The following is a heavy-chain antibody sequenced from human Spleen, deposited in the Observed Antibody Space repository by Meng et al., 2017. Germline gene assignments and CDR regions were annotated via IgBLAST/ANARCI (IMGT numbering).Heavy chain of an antibody. CDR2: INSDGSST. CDR3: ARDADWVIFDH. CDR1: GFTFRTYW. V-gene: IGHV3-74*03. D-gene: IGHD3-9*01. J-gene: IGHJ4*02. Sequence: GESLKISCAASGFTFRTYWMSWVRQAPGKGLVWVSRINSDGSSTTYADSVKGRFTISRDDAKNTVYLQMNSLRAEDTAVYYCARDADWVIFDHWGQGALVTVSS.